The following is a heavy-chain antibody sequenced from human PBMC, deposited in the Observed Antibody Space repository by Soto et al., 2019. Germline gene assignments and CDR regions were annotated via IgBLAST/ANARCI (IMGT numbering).Heavy chain of an antibody. Sequence: EVQLVESGGGLVQPGGSLRLSCAVSGFTYSSSEMYWVRQAPGKGLEWISYIHPSGQPIFYADSVKGRFTISRDNANNPLFLQMNSLSAEDTAVYYCARRVSRWGQGTMVIVSS. CDR1: GFTYSSSE. CDR3: ARRVSR. V-gene: IGHV3-48*03. D-gene: IGHD3-10*01. CDR2: IHPSGQPI. J-gene: IGHJ3*01.